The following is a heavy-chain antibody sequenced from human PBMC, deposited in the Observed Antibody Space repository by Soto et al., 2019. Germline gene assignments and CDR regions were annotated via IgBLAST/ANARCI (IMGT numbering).Heavy chain of an antibody. V-gene: IGHV1-58*01. D-gene: IGHD6-13*01. J-gene: IGHJ6*02. CDR3: AAFGAQQLVPLGKDYYYYGMDV. CDR2: IVVGSGNT. CDR1: GFTFTSSA. Sequence: SVKVSCKASGFTFTSSAVQWVRQARGQRLEWIGWIVVGSGNTNYAQKFQERVTITRDMSTSTAYMELSSLRSEDTAVYYCAAFGAQQLVPLGKDYYYYGMDVRGQGTTVTVSS.